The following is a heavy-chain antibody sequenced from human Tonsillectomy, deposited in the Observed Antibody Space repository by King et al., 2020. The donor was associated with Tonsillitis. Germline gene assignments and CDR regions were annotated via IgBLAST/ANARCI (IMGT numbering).Heavy chain of an antibody. CDR2: IDTAGDT. Sequence: DVQLVESGGGLVQPGGSLRLSCAASGITFSSYDMHWVRQATGKGLQWVSAIDTAGDTYYAGSVKGRFTISRENAKNSVSLHMNSLTAGDSAVYYCARVEVQQWSRYSFDIWGQGTLVTVSS. CDR1: GITFSSYD. D-gene: IGHD6-19*01. CDR3: ARVEVQQWSRYSFDI. J-gene: IGHJ3*02. V-gene: IGHV3-13*04.